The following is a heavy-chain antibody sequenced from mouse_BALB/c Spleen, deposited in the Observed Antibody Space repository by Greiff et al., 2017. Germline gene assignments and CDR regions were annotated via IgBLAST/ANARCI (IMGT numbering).Heavy chain of an antibody. J-gene: IGHJ4*01. V-gene: IGHV3-2*02. CDR1: GYSITSDYA. Sequence: EVQGVESGPGLVKPSQSLSLTCTVTGYSITSDYAWNWIRQFPGNKLEWMGYISYSGSTSYNPSLKSRISITRDTSKNQFFLQLNSVTTEDTATYYCARKGLYDGYYGYAMDDWGQGTSVTVSS. CDR2: ISYSGST. D-gene: IGHD2-3*01. CDR3: ARKGLYDGYYGYAMDD.